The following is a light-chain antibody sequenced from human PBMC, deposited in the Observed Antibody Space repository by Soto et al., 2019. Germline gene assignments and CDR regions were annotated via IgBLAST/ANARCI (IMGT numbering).Light chain of an antibody. Sequence: DIQMTQSPASLAASVGDRVRITCRAGQFINFYLNWYQQKPGKAPKLLIYGASTLLSGVPSRLSGSGSGTDFTLTIDGLQVEDFATYYCQQSHSTPPTFGQGTRLEIK. CDR2: GAS. V-gene: IGKV1-39*01. CDR3: QQSHSTPPT. J-gene: IGKJ5*01. CDR1: QFINFY.